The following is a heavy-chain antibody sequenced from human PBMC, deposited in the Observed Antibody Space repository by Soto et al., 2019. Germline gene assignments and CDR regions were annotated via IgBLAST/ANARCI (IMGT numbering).Heavy chain of an antibody. V-gene: IGHV3-33*06. D-gene: IGHD2-8*01. CDR3: AKDEGIVLMVYAPDY. J-gene: IGHJ4*02. Sequence: QVQLVESGGGVVQPGRSLRLSCAASGFTFSSYGMHWVRQAPGKGLEWVAVIWYDGSNKYYADSVKGRFTISRDNSKNTLYLQMNSLRAEDTAVYYCAKDEGIVLMVYAPDYWGQGTLVTVSS. CDR2: IWYDGSNK. CDR1: GFTFSSYG.